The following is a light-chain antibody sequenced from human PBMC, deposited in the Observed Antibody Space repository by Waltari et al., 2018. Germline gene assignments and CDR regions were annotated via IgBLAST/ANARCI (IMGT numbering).Light chain of an antibody. CDR2: GAS. CDR3: QHYEGWPPSYT. Sequence: IVMTQSPATLSVSPGERPTLSCRASQNVRSNLAWYQQKPGQAPRLLIYGASTRATDVPARFGGSGFGTEFTLTISSLQSEDFAVYYCQHYEGWPPSYTFGQGTKVEI. V-gene: IGKV3-15*01. J-gene: IGKJ2*01. CDR1: QNVRSN.